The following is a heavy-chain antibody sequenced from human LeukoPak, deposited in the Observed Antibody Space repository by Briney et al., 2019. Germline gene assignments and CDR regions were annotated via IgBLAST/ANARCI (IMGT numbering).Heavy chain of an antibody. CDR3: AKGDYDILTGYVSFDY. CDR1: GFTFSRYA. V-gene: IGHV3-23*01. CDR2: ISGSGGST. J-gene: IGHJ4*02. Sequence: PGGSLRLSCAASGFTFSRYAMSWVRQAPGKGLEWVSAISGSGGSTYYADSVKGRFTISRDNSKNTLYLQMNSLRAEDTAVYYCAKGDYDILTGYVSFDYWGQGTLVTVSS. D-gene: IGHD3-9*01.